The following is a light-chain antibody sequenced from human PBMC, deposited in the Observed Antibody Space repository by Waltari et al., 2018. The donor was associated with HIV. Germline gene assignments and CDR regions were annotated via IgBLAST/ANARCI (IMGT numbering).Light chain of an antibody. CDR1: NIKSKN. CDR2: DDS. Sequence: SYVLTQPPSVSVAPGQTATITCGGNNIKSKNVHWYRQRPGQAPTLFVYDDSARPSGIPERFSGSHYENTATLTISRVEAGDEADYYCQVWDSTTDEGVFGGGTKLAVL. J-gene: IGLJ2*01. V-gene: IGLV3-21*02. CDR3: QVWDSTTDEGV.